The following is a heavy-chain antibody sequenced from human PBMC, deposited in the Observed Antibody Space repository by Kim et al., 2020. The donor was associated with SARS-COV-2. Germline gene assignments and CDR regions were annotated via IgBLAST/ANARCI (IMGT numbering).Heavy chain of an antibody. V-gene: IGHV3-64D*09. D-gene: IGHD6-6*01. CDR3: VKDWRGIAARPVLGLN. Sequence: SVKGRFTISRDNSKNTLYLQMSSLRAEDTAVYYCVKDWRGIAARPVLGLNWGQGTLVTVSS. J-gene: IGHJ4*02.